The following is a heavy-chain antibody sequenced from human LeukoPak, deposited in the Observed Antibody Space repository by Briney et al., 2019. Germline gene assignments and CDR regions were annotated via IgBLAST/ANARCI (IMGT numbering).Heavy chain of an antibody. D-gene: IGHD6-13*01. J-gene: IGHJ4*02. CDR3: ATGRIAAAADALDY. CDR1: GYTLTELS. Sequence: ASVKVSCKVSGYTLTELSMHWVRQAPGKGLEWMGGFDPEDGETIYAQKFQGRVTMTEDTSTDTAYMELSSLRSEDTAVYYCATGRIAAAADALDYWGQGTLVTVSS. CDR2: FDPEDGET. V-gene: IGHV1-24*01.